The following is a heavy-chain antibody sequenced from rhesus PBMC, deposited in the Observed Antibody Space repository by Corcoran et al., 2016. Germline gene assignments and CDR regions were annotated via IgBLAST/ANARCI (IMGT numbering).Heavy chain of an antibody. CDR3: AREMRDDYGYYYTDNRFDV. J-gene: IGHJ5-1*01. Sequence: VQLAQSGAEVKKPGASGQSPARLTDCYLEWGRQAPGEGLGWVGVIIPLVGITNYAEKFQGRVTITADTSTSTAYMELSSLRSEDTAVYYCAREMRDDYGYYYTDNRFDVWGAGVLVTVSS. CDR2: IIPLVGIT. CDR1: DCYLE. V-gene: IGHV1-151*01. D-gene: IGHD3-9*01.